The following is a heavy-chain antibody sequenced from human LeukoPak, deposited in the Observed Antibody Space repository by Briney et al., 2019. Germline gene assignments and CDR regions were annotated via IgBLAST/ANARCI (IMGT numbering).Heavy chain of an antibody. V-gene: IGHV4-59*08. Sequence: SETLSLTCTVSGGSISSYYWSWIRQPPGKGLEWIGYIYYSGSTNYNPSLKSRVTISVDTSKNQFSLKLSSVTAADTAVYYCARRDLYEVYFDYWGQGTLVTVSS. CDR2: IYYSGST. CDR3: ARRDLYEVYFDY. D-gene: IGHD2/OR15-2a*01. CDR1: GGSISSYY. J-gene: IGHJ4*02.